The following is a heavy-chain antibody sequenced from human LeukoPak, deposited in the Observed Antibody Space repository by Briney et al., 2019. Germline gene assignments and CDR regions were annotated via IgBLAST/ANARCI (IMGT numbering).Heavy chain of an antibody. J-gene: IGHJ3*01. CDR3: ARDFAYAFDV. V-gene: IGHV3-48*02. D-gene: IGHD2-21*01. CDR1: GFAFKNYS. Sequence: GGSLRLSCAASGFAFKNYSMNWVRQAPGKGLEWVSYIRSSGTIYYADSVKGRFTISRDNARNSLSLQMNSLRDEDTAVYFCARDFAYAFDVWGQGTMVTVSS. CDR2: IRSSGTI.